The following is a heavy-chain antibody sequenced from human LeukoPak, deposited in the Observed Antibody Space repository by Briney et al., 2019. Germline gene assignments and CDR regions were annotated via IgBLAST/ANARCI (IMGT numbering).Heavy chain of an antibody. V-gene: IGHV4-34*01. J-gene: IGHJ5*02. D-gene: IGHD3-9*01. Sequence: SETLSLTCAVYGGSFSGYYWSWIRQPPGKGLEWIGEINHSGSTNYNPSLKSRVTISVDTSKNQFSLKLSSVTAADTAVYYCARGGPSRYSVNWFDPWGQGTLVTVSS. CDR2: INHSGST. CDR3: ARGGPSRYSVNWFDP. CDR1: GGSFSGYY.